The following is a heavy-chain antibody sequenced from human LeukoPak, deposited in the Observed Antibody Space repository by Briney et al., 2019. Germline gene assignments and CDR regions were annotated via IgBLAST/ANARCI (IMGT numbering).Heavy chain of an antibody. V-gene: IGHV3-30*02. CDR3: ARDYSSGWYSGGFQIYFDY. CDR2: IRYDGSDK. Sequence: GGSLRLSCAASGFTFSSYGMHWVRQAPGKGLEWVAFIRYDGSDKYYADSVKGRFTISRDNSKNTLYLQMNSLRAEDTAVYYCARDYSSGWYSGGFQIYFDYWGQGTLVTVSS. CDR1: GFTFSSYG. D-gene: IGHD6-19*01. J-gene: IGHJ4*02.